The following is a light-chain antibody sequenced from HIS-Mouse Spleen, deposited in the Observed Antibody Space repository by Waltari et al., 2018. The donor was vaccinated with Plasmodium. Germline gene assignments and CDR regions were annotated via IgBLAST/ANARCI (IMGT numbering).Light chain of an antibody. CDR2: EVS. CDR3: SSYAGSNNLV. V-gene: IGLV2-8*01. Sequence: QSALTQPPSPSGSPGQSVTISCTGTSSYVGGYNYVSWYQQPPGKAPKLMIYEVSKRPSGVPDRFSGSKSGNTASLTVSGLQAEDEADYYCSSYAGSNNLVFGGGTKLTVL. CDR1: SSYVGGYNY. J-gene: IGLJ2*01.